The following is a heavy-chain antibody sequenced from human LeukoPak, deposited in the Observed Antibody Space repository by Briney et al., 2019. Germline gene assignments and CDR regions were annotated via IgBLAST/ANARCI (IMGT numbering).Heavy chain of an antibody. V-gene: IGHV3-43D*03. CDR1: GFTFDDYA. CDR2: ISWDGGST. J-gene: IGHJ4*02. Sequence: GGSLRLSCAASGFTFDDYAMHWVRQAPGKGLEWVSLISWDGGSTYYADSVKGRFTISRDNSKNSLYLQMNSLRAEDTAIYYCATSPGDYWGQGTLVTVSS. CDR3: ATSPGDY.